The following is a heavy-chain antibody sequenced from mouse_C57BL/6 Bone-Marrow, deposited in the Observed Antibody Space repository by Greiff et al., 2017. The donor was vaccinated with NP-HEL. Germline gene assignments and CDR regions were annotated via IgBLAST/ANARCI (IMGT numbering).Heavy chain of an antibody. J-gene: IGHJ2*01. CDR3: TRASYYSNCFDY. D-gene: IGHD2-5*01. CDR2: IRNKANNHAT. Sequence: GGSMKLSCAASGFTFSDAWMDWVRQSPEKGLEWVAEIRNKANNHATYYAESVKGRFTISRDDSKSSVYLQMNSLRAEDTGIYYCTRASYYSNCFDYWGQGTTLTVSS. CDR1: GFTFSDAW. V-gene: IGHV6-6*01.